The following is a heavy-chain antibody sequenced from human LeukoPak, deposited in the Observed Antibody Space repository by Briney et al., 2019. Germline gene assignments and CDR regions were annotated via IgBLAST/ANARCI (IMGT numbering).Heavy chain of an antibody. CDR2: IYYSGST. D-gene: IGHD5-18*01. CDR3: AREDTAMAGSYYYGMDV. CDR1: GGSISSYY. Sequence: SETLSLTCTVSGGSISSYYWSWIRQPPGKGLEWIGYIYYSGSTNYNPSLKSRVTILVDTSKNQFSLKLSSVTAADTAVYYCAREDTAMAGSYYYGMDVWGQGTTVTVSS. V-gene: IGHV4-59*01. J-gene: IGHJ6*02.